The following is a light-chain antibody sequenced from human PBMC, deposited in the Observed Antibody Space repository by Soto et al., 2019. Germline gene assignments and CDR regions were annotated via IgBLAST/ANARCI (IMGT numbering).Light chain of an antibody. J-gene: IGLJ3*02. Sequence: QSALTQPPSASGTPGQRGIISCSGKTPNIGSNYVYWYRHLPGTAPQLLIYRNNQRPSGVPDRFSGSKSRTSASLAISGLRSEDEADYYCASWDDSLSGRVFGGGTKVTVL. CDR2: RNN. CDR3: ASWDDSLSGRV. CDR1: TPNIGSNY. V-gene: IGLV1-47*01.